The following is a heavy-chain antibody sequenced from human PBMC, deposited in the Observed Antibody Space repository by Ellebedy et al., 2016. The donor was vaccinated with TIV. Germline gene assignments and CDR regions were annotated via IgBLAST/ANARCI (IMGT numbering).Heavy chain of an antibody. J-gene: IGHJ4*02. V-gene: IGHV3-23*01. CDR2: LTTGGVT. Sequence: GESLKISCVVSGFTFRTYAMSCFRQAPGKGLEWVSALTTGGVTFYADSAKGRFTISRDSSKNTLYLQMNSLRVEDTAIYFCAKDSGRSGWISDYWGQGTLVTVSS. CDR3: AKDSGRSGWISDY. D-gene: IGHD3-10*01. CDR1: GFTFRTYA.